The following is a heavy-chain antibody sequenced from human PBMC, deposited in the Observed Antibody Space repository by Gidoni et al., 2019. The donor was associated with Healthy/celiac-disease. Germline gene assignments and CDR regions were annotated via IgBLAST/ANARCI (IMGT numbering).Heavy chain of an antibody. Sequence: QVQLQESGPGLVKPSQTLSLTCTVSGGSISSGSYYWSWIRQPAGKGLEWIGRIYTSGSTNYNPSLKSRVTISVDTSKNQFSLKLSSVTAADTAVYYCASQQDSSGYYGSYFDYWGQGTLVTVSS. J-gene: IGHJ4*02. CDR1: GGSISSGSYY. V-gene: IGHV4-61*02. CDR2: IYTSGST. D-gene: IGHD3-22*01. CDR3: ASQQDSSGYYGSYFDY.